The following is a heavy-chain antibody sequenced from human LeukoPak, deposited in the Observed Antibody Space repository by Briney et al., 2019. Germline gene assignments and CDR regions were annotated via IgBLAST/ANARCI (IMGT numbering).Heavy chain of an antibody. V-gene: IGHV5-51*01. CDR3: ARPPSRGYSSSFEY. CDR2: IYPDESNI. CDR1: GYSFPTYW. Sequence: GESLKISCKGSGYSFPTYWIAWVRQMPGKGLEGMGIIYPDESNIRYSPSFQGQVTISADKSISTAYLQWSGLKASDTAMYYCARPPSRGYSSSFEYWGQGTLVTVSS. J-gene: IGHJ4*02. D-gene: IGHD2-2*03.